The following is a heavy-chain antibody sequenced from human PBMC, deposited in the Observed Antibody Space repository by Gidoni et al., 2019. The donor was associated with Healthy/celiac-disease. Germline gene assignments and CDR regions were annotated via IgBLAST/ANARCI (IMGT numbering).Heavy chain of an antibody. CDR1: GFPFRSYG. CDR2: ISNDGSNK. J-gene: IGHJ4*02. V-gene: IGHV3-30*18. Sequence: QVQLVESGGGVVQPGRSLRLSCAASGFPFRSYGMHWVRQAPGKGLEWGAVISNDGSNKYYADSVKGRFTISRDKSKNTLYLQMNSLRAEDTAVYYCAKGWKQRHWPEDREPLDYWGQGTLVTGSS. CDR3: AKGWKQRHWPEDREPLDY. D-gene: IGHD1-26*01.